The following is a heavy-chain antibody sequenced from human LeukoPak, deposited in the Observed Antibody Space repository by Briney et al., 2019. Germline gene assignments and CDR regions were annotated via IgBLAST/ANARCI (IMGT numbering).Heavy chain of an antibody. V-gene: IGHV1-18*01. CDR1: GYTFTNYG. J-gene: IGHJ2*01. CDR3: ARTVAGGGYWYFDL. D-gene: IGHD6-19*01. CDR2: ISVYNDNS. Sequence: ASVKVSCKASGYTFTNYGLTWVRQAPGQGLEWMGWISVYNDNSNSAQKFQGRVTMTADTSTRTAYLELRSLRSDDTAVYYCARTVAGGGYWYFDLWGRGTLVTVSS.